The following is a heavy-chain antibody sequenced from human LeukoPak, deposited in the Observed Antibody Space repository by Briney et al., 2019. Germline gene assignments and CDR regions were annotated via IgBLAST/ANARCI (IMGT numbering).Heavy chain of an antibody. D-gene: IGHD2-15*01. J-gene: IGHJ4*02. CDR2: INQDESEK. CDR3: AKVDCSGGGCYFDY. CDR1: GFTFSTYW. V-gene: IGHV3-7*01. Sequence: PGGSLRLSCAASGFTFSTYWMGWVRQTPGKGLEWVANINQDESEKKYVDSVKGRSTISRDNARNSLSLQMNSLRAEDTAVYYCAKVDCSGGGCYFDYWGQGTLVTVSS.